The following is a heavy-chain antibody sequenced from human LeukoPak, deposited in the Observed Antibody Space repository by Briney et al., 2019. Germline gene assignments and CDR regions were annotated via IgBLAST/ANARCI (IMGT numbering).Heavy chain of an antibody. Sequence: SETLSLTCTVSGGSISSYYWSWIRQPPGKGLEWIGYIYYSGSTNYNPSLKSRVTISVDTSKNQFSLKLSSVTVAGTAVYYCARDRFGGYGAFDIWGQGTMVTVSS. CDR2: IYYSGST. V-gene: IGHV4-59*01. CDR1: GGSISSYY. CDR3: ARDRFGGYGAFDI. D-gene: IGHD3-22*01. J-gene: IGHJ3*02.